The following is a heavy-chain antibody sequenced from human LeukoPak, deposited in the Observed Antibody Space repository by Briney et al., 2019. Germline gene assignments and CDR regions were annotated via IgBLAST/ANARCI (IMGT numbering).Heavy chain of an antibody. CDR3: ARGRSGSYFGDY. J-gene: IGHJ4*02. D-gene: IGHD3-10*01. Sequence: PSETLSLTCAVSGASVSGSNYYWGWIRQPPGKGLEWIGNIYSSGSTYYNASLQSRVTISIDTSKNQFSLKLRSVTAADTAVYYCARGRSGSYFGDYWGQGILVTVSS. V-gene: IGHV4-39*07. CDR2: IYSSGST. CDR1: GASVSGSNYY.